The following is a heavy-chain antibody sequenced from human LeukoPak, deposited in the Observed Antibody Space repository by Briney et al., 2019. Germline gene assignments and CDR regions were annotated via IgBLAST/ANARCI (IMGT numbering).Heavy chain of an antibody. CDR1: GGSFSGYY. J-gene: IGHJ4*02. D-gene: IGHD6-19*01. Sequence: SETLSLTCAVYGGSFSGYYWSWIRQPPGKGLEWIGEINHSGSTNYNPSLKSRVTISVDTSKNQFSLKLSSVTAADTAVYYCARRQWLVPYDYWGQGTLVTVSS. CDR3: ARRQWLVPYDY. V-gene: IGHV4-34*01. CDR2: INHSGST.